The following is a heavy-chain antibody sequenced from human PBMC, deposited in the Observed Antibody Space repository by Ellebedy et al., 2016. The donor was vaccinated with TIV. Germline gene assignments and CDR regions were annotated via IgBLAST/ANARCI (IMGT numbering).Heavy chain of an antibody. D-gene: IGHD1-26*01. CDR2: ISYDGNNK. CDR3: ARAIGSGSSL. V-gene: IGHV3-30*03. CDR1: GFTFSSYG. J-gene: IGHJ3*01. Sequence: RGSLRLSXPASGFTFSSYGMHWVRLAPGKGLEWVAVISYDGNNKYYADSVKGRFTISRDNSKNTLYLQMNSRRAEDTAVYYCARAIGSGSSLWGQGTMVTVSS.